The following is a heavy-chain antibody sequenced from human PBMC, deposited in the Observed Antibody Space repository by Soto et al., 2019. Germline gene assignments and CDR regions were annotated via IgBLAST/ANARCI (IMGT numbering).Heavy chain of an antibody. V-gene: IGHV1-2*02. J-gene: IGHJ4*02. CDR3: ATGTYSDFVY. Sequence: QVQLVQSGAEAKKPGASVKVSCTASGYTFIGYYMHWVRQAPGQGLEWMGWINPNSGGTKSAQRFQGRVTMTRDTSISTAYMDLSGLTSDDTAVYYCATGTYSDFVYWGQGTLVTVSS. CDR1: GYTFIGYY. D-gene: IGHD4-4*01. CDR2: INPNSGGT.